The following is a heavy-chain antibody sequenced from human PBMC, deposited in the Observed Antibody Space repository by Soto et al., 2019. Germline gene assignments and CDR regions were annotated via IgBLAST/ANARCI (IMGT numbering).Heavy chain of an antibody. Sequence: GGSLGLGCAASGFRLRGYWMTWLRQAPGRGLECVANIKQDGTDKYYVDSVKGRFTISRDNTQNSLYLQMNSLRAEDTAVYYCARQTRAPESWGQGTLVTVSS. V-gene: IGHV3-7*03. CDR3: ARQTRAPES. J-gene: IGHJ5*02. D-gene: IGHD3-10*01. CDR2: IKQDGTDK. CDR1: GFRLRGYW.